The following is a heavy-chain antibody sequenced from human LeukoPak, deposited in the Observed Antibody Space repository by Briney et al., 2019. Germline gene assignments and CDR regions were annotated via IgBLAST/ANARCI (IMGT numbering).Heavy chain of an antibody. D-gene: IGHD2/OR15-2a*01. V-gene: IGHV1-18*01. J-gene: IGHJ4*02. CDR2: ISAYNGNT. CDR3: ARYYGPIPFLDY. CDR1: GGTFSSYA. Sequence: ASVKVSCKASGGTFSSYAISWVRQAPGQGLEWMGWISAYNGNTNYAQKLQGRVTMTTDTSTSTAYMELRSLRSDDTAVYYCARYYGPIPFLDYWGQGTLVTVSS.